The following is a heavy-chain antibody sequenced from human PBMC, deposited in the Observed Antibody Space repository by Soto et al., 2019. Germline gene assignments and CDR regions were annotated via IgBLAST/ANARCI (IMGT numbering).Heavy chain of an antibody. V-gene: IGHV3-9*01. Sequence: EVQLVESGGGLVQPGRSLRLSCAASGFTFDDYAMHGVLQAPGKGLEWVSGISWNIGSIGYADSVKGRFTISRDNAKNSLSMQMNSLRAEDTALYYCAKDKNGSGGSCYLDYWGQGTLVTVSS. CDR3: AKDKNGSGGSCYLDY. D-gene: IGHD2-15*01. CDR1: GFTFDDYA. CDR2: ISWNIGSI. J-gene: IGHJ4*02.